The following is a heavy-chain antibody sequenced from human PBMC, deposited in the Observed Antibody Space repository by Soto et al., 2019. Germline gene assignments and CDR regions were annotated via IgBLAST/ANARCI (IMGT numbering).Heavy chain of an antibody. CDR1: GYTFNSYA. Sequence: GASVKVSCKASGYTFNSYAMHWVRQAPGQRLEWMGWINAGNGNTNYAQKLQGRVTMTTDTSTSTAYMEVRSLRSDDTAVYYCARSYYDRSGYYYVDYYYGMDVWGQGTTDTVSS. D-gene: IGHD3-22*01. J-gene: IGHJ6*02. CDR2: INAGNGNT. V-gene: IGHV1-3*01. CDR3: ARSYYDRSGYYYVDYYYGMDV.